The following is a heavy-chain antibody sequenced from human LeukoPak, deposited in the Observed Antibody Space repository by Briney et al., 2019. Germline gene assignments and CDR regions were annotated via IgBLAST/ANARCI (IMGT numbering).Heavy chain of an antibody. CDR2: ISYDGTSK. D-gene: IGHD2-15*01. V-gene: IGHV3-30*18. J-gene: IGHJ4*02. Sequence: GGSLRLSCAASGFTFSSYGMHWVRQAPGKGLEWVAFISYDGTSKNYADSVKGRFTISRDNLKNTQYLQMNSLRAEDTAVYHCAKGAGQWWAFDYWGQGTQVTVSS. CDR1: GFTFSSYG. CDR3: AKGAGQWWAFDY.